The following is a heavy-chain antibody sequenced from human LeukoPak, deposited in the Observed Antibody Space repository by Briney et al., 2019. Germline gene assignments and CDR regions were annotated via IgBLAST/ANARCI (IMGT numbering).Heavy chain of an antibody. CDR1: GFTVSSNY. V-gene: IGHV3-53*01. D-gene: IGHD3-10*01. CDR2: IYSGGST. CDR3: ASGSGSYRAPYYYMDV. Sequence: GGSLRLSCAASGFTVSSNYMSWVRQAPGKGLEWVSVIYSGGSTYYADSVKGRFTISRDNSKNTLYLQMNSLRAEDTAVYYCASGSGSYRAPYYYMDVWGTGTTVTVSS. J-gene: IGHJ6*03.